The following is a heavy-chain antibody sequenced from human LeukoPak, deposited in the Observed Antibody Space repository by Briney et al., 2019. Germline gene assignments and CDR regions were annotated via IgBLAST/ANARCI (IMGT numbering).Heavy chain of an antibody. CDR2: MNPNSGNT. Sequence: ASVKVSCKASGYTFTSYDINLVRQATGQGLEWMGWMNPNSGNTGYVQKFQGRVTMTRNTSISTAYMELSSLRSEDTAVYYCARGGYCSGGSCYRWFDPWGQGTLVTVSS. D-gene: IGHD2-15*01. V-gene: IGHV1-8*01. J-gene: IGHJ5*02. CDR1: GYTFTSYD. CDR3: ARGGYCSGGSCYRWFDP.